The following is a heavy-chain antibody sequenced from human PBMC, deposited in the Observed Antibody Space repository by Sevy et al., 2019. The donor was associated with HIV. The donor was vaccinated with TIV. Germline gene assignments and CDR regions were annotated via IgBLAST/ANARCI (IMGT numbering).Heavy chain of an antibody. Sequence: GGSLRLSCAASGFTFSSYSMNWVRQAPGKGLEWVSSISSSSYIYYADSVKGRFTISRDNAKNSLYLQMNSLRAEDTAVYYCARDKVVAATQTFYYYGMDVWGQGTTVTVSS. J-gene: IGHJ6*02. CDR2: ISSSSYI. CDR1: GFTFSSYS. CDR3: ARDKVVAATQTFYYYGMDV. D-gene: IGHD2-15*01. V-gene: IGHV3-21*01.